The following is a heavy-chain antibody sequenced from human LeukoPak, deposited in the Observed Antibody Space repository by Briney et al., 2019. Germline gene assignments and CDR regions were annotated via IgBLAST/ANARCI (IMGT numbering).Heavy chain of an antibody. J-gene: IGHJ4*02. CDR1: GGTFSSYA. CDR3: ARASSGYYYFDY. D-gene: IGHD3-22*01. CDR2: IIPIFGTA. Sequence: SVKVSCKASGGTFSSYAISWVRQAPGQGLEWMGGIIPIFGTANYAQKFQGRVTITTDESTSIAYMELSSLRSEDTAVYYCARASSGYYYFDYWGQGTLVTVSS. V-gene: IGHV1-69*05.